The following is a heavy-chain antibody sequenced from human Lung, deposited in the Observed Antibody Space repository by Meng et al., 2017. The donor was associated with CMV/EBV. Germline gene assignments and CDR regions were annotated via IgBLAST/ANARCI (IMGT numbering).Heavy chain of an antibody. CDR3: ARGVAEFLGWEMGH. D-gene: IGHD1-26*01. J-gene: IGHJ4*02. CDR2: MKSDENRI. CDR1: GLTISTHW. Sequence: VQMLGSGGELVQPGRSLRLSCEVSGLTISTHWMHWARQVPGKGLEWVSRMKSDENRINYADSVKGRFTISRDNDKNTVYLQMNRLRAEDTAVYYCARGVAEFLGWEMGHWGQGTLVTVSS. V-gene: IGHV3-74*01.